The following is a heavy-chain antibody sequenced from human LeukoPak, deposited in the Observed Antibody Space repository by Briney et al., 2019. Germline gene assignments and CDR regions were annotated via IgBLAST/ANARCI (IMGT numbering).Heavy chain of an antibody. CDR3: ASSRGDSSDDAFDI. Sequence: GGSLRLSCAASGFTLSSYAMSWVRQAPGKGLEWVSSISASGGSTNYADSVKGRFTISGDNAKNSLYLQMNSLRAEDTALYYCASSRGDSSDDAFDIWGQGTMVTVSS. CDR1: GFTLSSYA. V-gene: IGHV3-23*01. D-gene: IGHD3-22*01. J-gene: IGHJ3*02. CDR2: ISASGGST.